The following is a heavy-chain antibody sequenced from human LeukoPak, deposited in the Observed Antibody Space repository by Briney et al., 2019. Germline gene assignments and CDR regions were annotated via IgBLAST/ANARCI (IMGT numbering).Heavy chain of an antibody. D-gene: IGHD4-23*01. V-gene: IGHV3-13*01. CDR2: VGTAGDT. CDR1: GFTFSTYD. CDR3: ARGIYGGNVRGWYFDL. Sequence: GGSLRLSCAASGFTFSTYDMHWVRQAAGKGLEWVSRVGTAGDTSYQDSVKGRFAVSREDARNSLYLQMNSLTDGDAAVYYCARGIYGGNVRGWYFDLWGRGTLVTVSS. J-gene: IGHJ2*01.